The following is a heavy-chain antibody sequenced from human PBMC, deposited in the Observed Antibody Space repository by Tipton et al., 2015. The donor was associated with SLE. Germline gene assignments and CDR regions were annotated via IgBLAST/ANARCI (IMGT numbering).Heavy chain of an antibody. CDR2: IYYTGLT. D-gene: IGHD3-3*01. CDR3: ARVSRGGYYDFWSNYKLGFDY. Sequence: TLSLTCTVSGGSISSNSYYWGWIRQPPGKGPEWIGSIYYTGLTYYNSSLKSRVTISVDTSRNQFSLKLSSVTAADTAVYYCARVSRGGYYDFWSNYKLGFDYWGQGTLVTVSS. J-gene: IGHJ4*02. V-gene: IGHV4-39*02. CDR1: GGSISSNSYY.